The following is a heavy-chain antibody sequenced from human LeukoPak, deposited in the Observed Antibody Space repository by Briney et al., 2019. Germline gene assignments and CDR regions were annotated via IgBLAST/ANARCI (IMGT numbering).Heavy chain of an antibody. CDR1: GFTFSSSW. J-gene: IGHJ3*02. CDR2: IKQDGSEK. Sequence: GGSLRLSCAASGFTFSSSWMSWVRQAPGKGLEWVANIKQDGSEKYYVASVKGRFTISRDNAKNSLYLQMNSLRAEDTAVYYRARAGGTYYGIAFDIWGQGTMVTVSS. D-gene: IGHD1-26*01. V-gene: IGHV3-7*01. CDR3: ARAGGTYYGIAFDI.